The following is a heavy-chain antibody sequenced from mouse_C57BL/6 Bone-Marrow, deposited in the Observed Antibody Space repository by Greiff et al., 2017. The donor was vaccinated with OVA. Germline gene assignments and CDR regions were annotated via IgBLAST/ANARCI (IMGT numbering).Heavy chain of an antibody. CDR2: IDPEDGET. CDR3: ARTDYGSSPYFDY. V-gene: IGHV14-2*01. Sequence: EVQLQQSGAELVRPGTSVKVSCKASGYAFTNYLIEWVKQRTEQGLEWIGRIDPEDGETKYAPKFQGKATITADTSSNTAYLQLSSLTSEDTAVYYCARTDYGSSPYFDYWGQGTTLTVSS. D-gene: IGHD1-1*01. CDR1: GYAFTNYL. J-gene: IGHJ2*01.